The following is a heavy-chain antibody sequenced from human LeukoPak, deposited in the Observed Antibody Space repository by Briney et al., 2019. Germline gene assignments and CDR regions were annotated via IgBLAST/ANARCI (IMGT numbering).Heavy chain of an antibody. J-gene: IGHJ6*03. Sequence: GGSLRLSCAASGFTFDDYAMHWARPAPGKGLEGVSLIRGDGGSTYYADSVKGRFTISRDNSKNSLYLQMNSLRTEDTALYYCAKDMTAADYYMDVWGKGTTVTVSS. CDR1: GFTFDDYA. D-gene: IGHD6-13*01. CDR3: AKDMTAADYYMDV. V-gene: IGHV3-43*02. CDR2: IRGDGGST.